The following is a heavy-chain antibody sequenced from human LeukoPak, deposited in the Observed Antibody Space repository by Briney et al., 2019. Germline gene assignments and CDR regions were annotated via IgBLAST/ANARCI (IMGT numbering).Heavy chain of an antibody. CDR1: GYTFTSYG. CDR2: ISGSSGNT. J-gene: IGHJ4*02. D-gene: IGHD2-21*01. V-gene: IGHV1-18*01. Sequence: ASVKVSCKASGYTFTSYGVSWVRQAPGQGLEWMGWISGSSGNTNNAQKVQGRVTMTTDTSTSTAYMELRSLRSDDTAVYYCAGHPAYCGGDCWGQGTLVTVSS. CDR3: AGHPAYCGGDC.